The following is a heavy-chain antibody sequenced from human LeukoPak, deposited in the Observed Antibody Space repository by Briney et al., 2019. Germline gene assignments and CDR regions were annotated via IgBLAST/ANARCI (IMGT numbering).Heavy chain of an antibody. CDR3: ARAGYYYGSGYYYMDV. Sequence: ASVKVSCEASGYTFTSYDINWVRQASGQGLEWMGWMNPNSGNTGYAQKFQGRVTMTRNTSISTAYMELSSLRSEDTAVYYCARAGYYYGSGYYYMDVWGKGTTVTISS. CDR2: MNPNSGNT. V-gene: IGHV1-8*01. CDR1: GYTFTSYD. D-gene: IGHD3-10*01. J-gene: IGHJ6*03.